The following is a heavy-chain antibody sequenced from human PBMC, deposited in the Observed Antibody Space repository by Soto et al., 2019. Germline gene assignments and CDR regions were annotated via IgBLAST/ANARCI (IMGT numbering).Heavy chain of an antibody. Sequence: EVQLVESGGGLVQPGGSLKLSCAASGFTFSGSAMHWVRQTSGKGLEWVGRIRSKANSYATAYAASVEGRFTISRDDSKNTAYLQMNRLKTEDTAVYYCTRLEEGYSGYDWGTWDYWGQGTLVTVSS. D-gene: IGHD5-12*01. J-gene: IGHJ4*02. CDR1: GFTFSGSA. CDR2: IRSKANSYAT. V-gene: IGHV3-73*02. CDR3: TRLEEGYSGYDWGTWDY.